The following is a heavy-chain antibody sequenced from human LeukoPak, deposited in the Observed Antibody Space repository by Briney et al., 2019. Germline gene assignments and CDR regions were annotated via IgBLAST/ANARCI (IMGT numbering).Heavy chain of an antibody. V-gene: IGHV3-30*03. D-gene: IGHD1-7*01. CDR2: ISYDGSNK. Sequence: PGRSLRLSCAASGFTFSSYGMHWVRQAPGKGLEWVAVISYDGSNKYYADSVKGRFTISRDNSKNTLYLQMNSLRAEDTAVYYCARDATGTPADYWGQGTLVTVSS. J-gene: IGHJ4*02. CDR3: ARDATGTPADY. CDR1: GFTFSSYG.